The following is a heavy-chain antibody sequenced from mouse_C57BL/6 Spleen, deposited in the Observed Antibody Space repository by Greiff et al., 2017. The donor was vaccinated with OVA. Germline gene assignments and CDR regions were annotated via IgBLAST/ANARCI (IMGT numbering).Heavy chain of an antibody. V-gene: IGHV1-62-2*01. CDR1: GYTFPEYT. D-gene: IGHD3-2*02. Sequence: VKLVESGAELVKPGASVKLSCKASGYTFPEYTIHWVKQRSGQGLGGIGWFYPGSGSIKYNEKFKDKATLTADKSSSTVYMELSRLTSEDSAVYFCARHGKTAQATQGGFDYWGQGTTLTVSS. J-gene: IGHJ2*01. CDR2: FYPGSGSI. CDR3: ARHGKTAQATQGGFDY.